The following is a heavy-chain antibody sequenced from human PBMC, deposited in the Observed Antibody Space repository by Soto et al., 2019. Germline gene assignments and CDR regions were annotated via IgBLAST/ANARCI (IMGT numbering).Heavy chain of an antibody. Sequence: EVQLLESGGGLVQPGGSLRLSCAASGFTFSSYAMSWVRQAPGKGLEWVSAISGSGGSTYYADSVKGRFTISRDNSKNTLYLQMNSLRAEDTAVYYCVKAGQYYDILTGYYSYYYYMDVWGKGTTVTVSS. CDR3: VKAGQYYDILTGYYSYYYYMDV. D-gene: IGHD3-9*01. CDR2: ISGSGGST. CDR1: GFTFSSYA. V-gene: IGHV3-23*01. J-gene: IGHJ6*03.